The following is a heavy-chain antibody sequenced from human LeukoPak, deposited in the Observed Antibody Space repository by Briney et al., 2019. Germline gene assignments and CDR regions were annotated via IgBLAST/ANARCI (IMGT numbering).Heavy chain of an antibody. CDR1: GFTFSSYS. CDR2: ISSSSSYI. J-gene: IGHJ4*02. Sequence: GGSLRLSCAASGFTFSSYSMNWVRQAPGKGLEWVSSISSSSSYIYYADSVKGRLTVSRDNAKNSLYLQMNSLRAEDTAVYYCARDGRSLSYFDYWGQGTLVTVSS. D-gene: IGHD1-26*01. V-gene: IGHV3-21*01. CDR3: ARDGRSLSYFDY.